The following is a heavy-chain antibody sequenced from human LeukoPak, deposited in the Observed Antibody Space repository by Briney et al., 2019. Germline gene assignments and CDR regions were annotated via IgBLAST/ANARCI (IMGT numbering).Heavy chain of an antibody. CDR1: GFTFSSFA. CDR2: ISGSGSTT. Sequence: GGSLRLSCAASGFTFSSFAMSWVRQAPGEGLEWVSGISGSGSTTYYADSVKGRFTISRDNSKNTLYLQMNSLRAEDTAVYYCAKDAWKRFDHWGHGTLVTVSS. V-gene: IGHV3-23*01. D-gene: IGHD1-1*01. CDR3: AKDAWKRFDH. J-gene: IGHJ4*01.